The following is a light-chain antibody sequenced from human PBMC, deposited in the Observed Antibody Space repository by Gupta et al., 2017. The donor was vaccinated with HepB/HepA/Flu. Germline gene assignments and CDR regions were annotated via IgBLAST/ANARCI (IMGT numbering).Light chain of an antibody. CDR1: QSISSSS. Sequence: EIMLTQSPGTLSLSPGERATLSCRASQSISSSSLGWYQQKPGQAPRLLIHGASSRATGTPDRFSGSGSGTDFTLTISRLEPEDFAVYYCQQYGSSPTFGPGTKVEIK. J-gene: IGKJ1*01. CDR3: QQYGSSPT. V-gene: IGKV3-20*01. CDR2: GAS.